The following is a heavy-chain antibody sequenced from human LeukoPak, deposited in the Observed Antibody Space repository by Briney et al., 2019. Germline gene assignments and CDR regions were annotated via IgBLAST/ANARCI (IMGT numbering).Heavy chain of an antibody. J-gene: IGHJ4*02. CDR3: ARDARAAAGFDY. V-gene: IGHV1-69*05. CDR1: GGTFSSYA. D-gene: IGHD6-13*01. CDR2: IIPIFGTA. Sequence: SVKVSCKASGGTFSSYAISWVRQAPGQGLEWMGGIIPIFGTANYAQKFQGRVTITTDESTSTAYMELSSLRSEDTAVYYCARDARAAAGFDYWGQGTLVTVSS.